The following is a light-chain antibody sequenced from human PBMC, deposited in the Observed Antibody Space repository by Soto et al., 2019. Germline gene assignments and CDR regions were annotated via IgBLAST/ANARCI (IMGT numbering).Light chain of an antibody. Sequence: EIHISKSASSLAASEGDRVSITCRASQGISNYLAWYQQKPGKVPKLLIYAASTLQSGVPSRFSGSGSGTDFTLTISSLQPEDVATYYCQKSNSAPWTFGQGTKVDI. CDR2: AAS. J-gene: IGKJ1*01. CDR1: QGISNY. CDR3: QKSNSAPWT. V-gene: IGKV1-27*01.